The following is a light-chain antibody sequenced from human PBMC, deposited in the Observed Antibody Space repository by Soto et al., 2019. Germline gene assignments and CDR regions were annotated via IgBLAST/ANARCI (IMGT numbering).Light chain of an antibody. V-gene: IGKV3-20*01. J-gene: IGKJ4*01. CDR2: GAS. Sequence: EIVLTQSPGTLSLSPGERATLSCRASQSVSSSYLAWYQQKPGQAPRLLIYGASSRATGTPDWFSGSGSGTDFTLAISRLEPEDFAVYYCQQYGSSPLTFGGGTKVEIK. CDR3: QQYGSSPLT. CDR1: QSVSSSY.